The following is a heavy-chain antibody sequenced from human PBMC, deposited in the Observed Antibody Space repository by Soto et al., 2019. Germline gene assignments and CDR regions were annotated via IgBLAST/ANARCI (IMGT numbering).Heavy chain of an antibody. Sequence: SDALSLTCTVSGVSISSSSYYWVLIRQPPGKGLEWIGSIYYSGSTYYNPSLKSRVTISVDTSKNQFSLKLSSVTAADTAVYYCARRGSSIAARSSWFDPWGQGTLFTVSS. CDR1: GVSISSSSYY. CDR2: IYYSGST. J-gene: IGHJ5*02. D-gene: IGHD6-6*01. V-gene: IGHV4-39*01. CDR3: ARRGSSIAARSSWFDP.